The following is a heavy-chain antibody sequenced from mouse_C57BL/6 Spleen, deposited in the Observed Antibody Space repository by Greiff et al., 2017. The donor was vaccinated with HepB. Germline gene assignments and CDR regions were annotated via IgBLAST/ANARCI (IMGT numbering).Heavy chain of an antibody. V-gene: IGHV5-17*01. J-gene: IGHJ1*03. CDR1: GFTFSDYG. CDR3: ARDWDWYCDV. Sequence: EVMLVESGGGLVKPGGSLKLSCAASGFTFSDYGMHWVRQAPEKGLEWVAYISSGNSTIYYADTVKGRFTISRDNAKNTLFLQMTSLRSEDTAMYYCARDWDWYCDVWGTGTTVTVSS. CDR2: ISSGNSTI. D-gene: IGHD4-1*01.